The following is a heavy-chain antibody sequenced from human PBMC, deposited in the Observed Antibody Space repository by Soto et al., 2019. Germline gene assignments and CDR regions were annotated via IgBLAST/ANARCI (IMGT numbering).Heavy chain of an antibody. J-gene: IGHJ6*02. CDR2: ISGSGGST. CDR3: ARDVSYYDILTGPTPLYGMDV. Sequence: GGSLRLSCAAPGFIFRIYAMNWVRQAPGKGLEWVSVISGSGGSTDYADSVKGRFTISRDNSKNTLYLQMNSLRAEDTAVYYCARDVSYYDILTGPTPLYGMDVWGQGTTVTVSS. D-gene: IGHD3-9*01. V-gene: IGHV3-23*01. CDR1: GFIFRIYA.